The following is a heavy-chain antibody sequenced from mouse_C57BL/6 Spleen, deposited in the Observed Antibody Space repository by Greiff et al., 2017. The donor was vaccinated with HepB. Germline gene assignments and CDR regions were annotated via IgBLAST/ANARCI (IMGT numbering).Heavy chain of an antibody. CDR2: IHPNSGST. D-gene: IGHD2-4*01. Sequence: QVQLQQPGAELVKPGASVKLSCKASGYTFTSYWMHWVKQRPGQGLEWIGMIHPNSGSTNYNEKFKSKATLTVDKSSSTAYMQLSILTSEDSAVYYCARDYDYWFAYWGQGTLVTVSA. V-gene: IGHV1-64*01. J-gene: IGHJ3*01. CDR1: GYTFTSYW. CDR3: ARDYDYWFAY.